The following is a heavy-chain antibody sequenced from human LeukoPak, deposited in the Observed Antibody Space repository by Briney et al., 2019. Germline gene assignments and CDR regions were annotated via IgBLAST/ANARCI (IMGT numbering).Heavy chain of an antibody. Sequence: PSETLSLTCTVSGGSISSYYWSWIRQPPGKGLEWIGYIYYSGSTNYNPSLKSRVTILVDTSKNQFSLKLSSVTAADTAVYYCASLTGADWYFDLWGRGTLVTVSS. V-gene: IGHV4-59*01. CDR3: ASLTGADWYFDL. D-gene: IGHD7-27*01. CDR2: IYYSGST. J-gene: IGHJ2*01. CDR1: GGSISSYY.